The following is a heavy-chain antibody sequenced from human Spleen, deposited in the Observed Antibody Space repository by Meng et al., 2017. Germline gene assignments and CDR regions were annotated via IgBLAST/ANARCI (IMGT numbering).Heavy chain of an antibody. D-gene: IGHD4-17*01. J-gene: IGHJ2*01. CDR2: INPNSGGT. V-gene: IGHV1-2*06. CDR3: ARDLYGDYTWYFDL. Sequence: ASVKVTCKASGYTFTGYYMNWVRQAPGQGLEWRGRINPNSGGTNYAQKFQGRVTMTRDTSISTAYMELSRLRSDDTAVYYCARDLYGDYTWYFDLWGRGTLVTVSS. CDR1: GYTFTGYY.